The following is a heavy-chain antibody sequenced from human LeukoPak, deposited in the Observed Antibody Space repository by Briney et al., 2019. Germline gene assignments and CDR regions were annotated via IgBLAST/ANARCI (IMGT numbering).Heavy chain of an antibody. Sequence: GASVKVSCKASGYTFTSYAMHWVRQAPGQRLEWMGWINAGNGNTKYSQKFQGRVTMTRNTSISTAYMELSSLRSEDTAVYYCARGLVNSYGSMKYWGQGTLVTVSS. CDR2: INAGNGNT. CDR3: ARGLVNSYGSMKY. V-gene: IGHV1-3*01. D-gene: IGHD5-18*01. CDR1: GYTFTSYA. J-gene: IGHJ4*02.